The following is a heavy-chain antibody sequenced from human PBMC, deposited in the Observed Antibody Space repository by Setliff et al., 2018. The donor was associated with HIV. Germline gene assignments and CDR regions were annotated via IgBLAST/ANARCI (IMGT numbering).Heavy chain of an antibody. CDR3: ARRRVIGVGAINYLDY. J-gene: IGHJ4*02. D-gene: IGHD1-26*01. CDR2: IYYSGST. V-gene: IGHV4-34*01. CDR1: GGSFSGYY. Sequence: SETLSLTCAVYGGSFSGYYWSWIRQPPGKGLEWIGSIYYSGSTYYNPSLKSRVTISVDTSKNQFSLKLSSVTAADTAVYYCARRRVIGVGAINYLDYWGQGTLVTVSS.